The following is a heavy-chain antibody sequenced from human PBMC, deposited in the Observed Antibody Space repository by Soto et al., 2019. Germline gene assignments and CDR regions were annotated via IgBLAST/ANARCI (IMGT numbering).Heavy chain of an antibody. Sequence: ASVKVSCKASGYIFSANYIHWVRQAPGQGLEWLGWINPHSGATNYAQKFLGRVTMTWDTSISTAYMEVRRLRSDDTAVYYCAPHYPDSSGYFDHWGQGTLVTVSS. V-gene: IGHV1-2*02. CDR2: INPHSGAT. J-gene: IGHJ4*02. CDR1: GYIFSANY. CDR3: APHYPDSSGYFDH. D-gene: IGHD3-22*01.